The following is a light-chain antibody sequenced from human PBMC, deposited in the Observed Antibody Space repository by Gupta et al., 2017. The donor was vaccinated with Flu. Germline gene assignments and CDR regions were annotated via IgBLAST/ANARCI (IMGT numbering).Light chain of an antibody. V-gene: IGLV2-11*01. J-gene: IGLJ1*01. CDR2: DVI. CDR3: SAHARSVTWV. Sequence: QSAPTQPGSVSGSPGQSVTISCPGTSNDVGRSNRVSWYVQRPAKSPNLILYDVIERPSGVPYRFSSSKTCNTAALTISELQADDESDYYCSAHARSVTWVFGTGTTVTVL. CDR1: SNDVGRSNR.